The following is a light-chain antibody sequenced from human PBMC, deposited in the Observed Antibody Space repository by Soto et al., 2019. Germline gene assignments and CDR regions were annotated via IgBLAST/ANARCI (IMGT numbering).Light chain of an antibody. CDR2: AAS. Sequence: XGDRVTISCRASQGIGSYLAWYQQKPGKAPXLLIYAASTXXSGVSSRFSGSGSGTEFTLTISSLQPEDFATFFCQQLDRYPITFGQGTRLEIK. CDR3: QQLDRYPIT. CDR1: QGIGSY. V-gene: IGKV1-9*01. J-gene: IGKJ5*01.